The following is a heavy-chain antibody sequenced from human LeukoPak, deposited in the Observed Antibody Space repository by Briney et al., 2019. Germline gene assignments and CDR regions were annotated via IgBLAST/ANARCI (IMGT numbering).Heavy chain of an antibody. CDR2: IIPIFGTA. CDR1: GGTFSSYA. D-gene: IGHD3-9*01. V-gene: IGHV1-69*05. J-gene: IGHJ4*02. CDR3: ARGALNYDILTGKRAHFDY. Sequence: ASVKVSCKASGGTFSSYAISWVRQAPGQGLEWMGGIIPIFGTANYAQKFQGRVTMTRDMSTSTVYMELSSLRSEDTAVYYCARGALNYDILTGKRAHFDYWGQGTLVTVSS.